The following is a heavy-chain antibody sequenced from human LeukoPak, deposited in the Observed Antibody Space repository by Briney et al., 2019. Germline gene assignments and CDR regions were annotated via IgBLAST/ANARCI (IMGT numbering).Heavy chain of an antibody. CDR3: ASQGVPAAIFSLTSFRPNWFDP. Sequence: PSETLSLTCTVSGGSISSSSYYWGWIRQPPGKGLEWIGSIYYSGSTYYNPSLKSRVTISVDTSKNQFSLKLSSVTAADTAVYYCASQGVPAAIFSLTSFRPNWFDPWGQGTLVTVSS. V-gene: IGHV4-39*01. CDR1: GGSISSSSYY. J-gene: IGHJ5*02. CDR2: IYYSGST. D-gene: IGHD2-2*01.